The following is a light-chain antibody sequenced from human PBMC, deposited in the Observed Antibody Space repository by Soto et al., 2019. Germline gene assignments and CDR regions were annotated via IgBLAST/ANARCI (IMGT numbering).Light chain of an antibody. V-gene: IGKV3-20*01. CDR3: QQYGSIPWT. CDR2: DAS. CDR1: QSVSSSY. Sequence: SPAPLSLSPVTRSTPSCRPSQSVSSSYLAWYQLKPGQAPRLLIYDASSRATGIPDRFSGSGSGTDFTLTISRLEPEDVAVYYCQQYGSIPWTFGQGTKVDIK. J-gene: IGKJ1*01.